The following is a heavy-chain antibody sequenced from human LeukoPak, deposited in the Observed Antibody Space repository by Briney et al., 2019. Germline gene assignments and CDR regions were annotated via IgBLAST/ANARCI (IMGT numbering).Heavy chain of an antibody. CDR2: IYSGGST. CDR1: GLTVSSNY. D-gene: IGHD2-2*02. Sequence: GGSLRLSCAASGLTVSSNYMSWVRQAPGKGLEWVSVIYSGGSTYYADSVKGRFTISRDNSKNTLYLQMNSLRAEDTAVYYCARDGGPYCSSTSCYTNSADYWGQGTLVTVSS. CDR3: ARDGGPYCSSTSCYTNSADY. V-gene: IGHV3-66*01. J-gene: IGHJ4*02.